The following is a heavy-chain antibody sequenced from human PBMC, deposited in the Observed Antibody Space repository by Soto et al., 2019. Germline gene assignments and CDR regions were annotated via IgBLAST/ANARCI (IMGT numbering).Heavy chain of an antibody. D-gene: IGHD6-19*01. CDR2: INPNSGGT. CDR3: AREQVAGTVVNYFDY. V-gene: IGHV1-2*04. Sequence: ASVKVSCKASGYTFTGYYMHWVRQAPGQGLEWMGWINPNSGGTNYAQKFQGWVTMTRDTSISTAYMELSRLRSDDTAVYYCAREQVAGTVVNYFDYWGQGTLVTVSS. CDR1: GYTFTGYY. J-gene: IGHJ4*02.